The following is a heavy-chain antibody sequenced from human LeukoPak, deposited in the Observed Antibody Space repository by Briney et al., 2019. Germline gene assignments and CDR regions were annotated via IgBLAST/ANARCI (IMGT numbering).Heavy chain of an antibody. D-gene: IGHD3-10*01. CDR1: GFTFSSYA. V-gene: IGHV3-23*01. CDR3: AKVGYYGSGTYPAAFDI. CDR2: ISGSGGST. J-gene: IGHJ3*02. Sequence: GGSLRLSCAASGFTFSSYAMSWVRQAPGRGLEWVSAISGSGGSTYYADSVKGRFTISRDNSKNTLYLQMNSLRAEDTAVYYCAKVGYYGSGTYPAAFDIWGQGTMVTVSS.